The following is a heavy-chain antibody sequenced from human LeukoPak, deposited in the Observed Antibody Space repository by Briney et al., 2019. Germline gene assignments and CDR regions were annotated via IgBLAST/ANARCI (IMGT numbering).Heavy chain of an antibody. V-gene: IGHV3-53*01. Sequence: GGSLRLSCAASGFTVSSNYMSWVRQAPGKGLEWVSIIYSGGSTFYADSVKGRFTISRDNSKNTLYLQMNSLRAEDTAVYYCVRGPTNGQAFDHWGQGTLVSVSS. CDR3: VRGPTNGQAFDH. CDR2: IYSGGST. J-gene: IGHJ4*02. CDR1: GFTVSSNY. D-gene: IGHD2-8*01.